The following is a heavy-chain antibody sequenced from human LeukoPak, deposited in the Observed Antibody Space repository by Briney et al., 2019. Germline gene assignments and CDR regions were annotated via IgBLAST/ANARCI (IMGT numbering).Heavy chain of an antibody. D-gene: IGHD5-18*01. J-gene: IGHJ4*02. CDR2: ISNDGSKI. CDR1: GFTFSTYT. V-gene: IGHV3-30-3*01. Sequence: GGSLRLSCAASGFTFSTYTMHWVRQAPGKGLDWVAFISNDGSKIYYADSVKGGFTISRDNSKNTLYLQMNSLRAEDTAVYYCAKDRYSYGSSSGDFWGQGTLVTVSS. CDR3: AKDRYSYGSSSGDF.